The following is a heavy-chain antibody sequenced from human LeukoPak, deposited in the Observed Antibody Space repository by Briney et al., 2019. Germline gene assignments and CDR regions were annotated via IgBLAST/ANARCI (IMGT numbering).Heavy chain of an antibody. J-gene: IGHJ5*02. Sequence: SQTLSHTRAISGDSVSSNSAAWKWIRQPPSGGLEWLGRTYYKSKRHNDDPVSVNSRITINPETPKHHFSLQRNALTPGCSIADYCARALGSEVWFDPWGQGTLVTVSS. CDR2: TYYKSKRHN. D-gene: IGHD7-27*01. CDR3: ARALGSEVWFDP. V-gene: IGHV6-1*01. CDR1: GDSVSSNSAA.